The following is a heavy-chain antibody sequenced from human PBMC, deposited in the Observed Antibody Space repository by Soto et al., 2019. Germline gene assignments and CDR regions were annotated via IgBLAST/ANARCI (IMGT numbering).Heavy chain of an antibody. CDR2: ISFDGTNK. D-gene: IGHD3-10*01. V-gene: IGHV3-30*18. Sequence: QVQLVESGGGVVQPGRSLRLSCAASGFTFSSYGMHWVRQAPGKGLEWVAVISFDGTNKYSADSVRGRFTISRDNSKNTLYLQMNSLRDEDTAVYNCAKDVGVGELWVHWFDLWGQGTLVTVSS. CDR1: GFTFSSYG. J-gene: IGHJ5*02. CDR3: AKDVGVGELWVHWFDL.